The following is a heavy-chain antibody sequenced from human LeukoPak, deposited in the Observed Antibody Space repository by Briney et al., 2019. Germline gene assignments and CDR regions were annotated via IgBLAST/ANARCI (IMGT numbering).Heavy chain of an antibody. D-gene: IGHD6-19*01. CDR1: GYTLTGYY. J-gene: IGHJ4*02. CDR2: INPDTGAT. Sequence: ASVKVSCKASGYTLTGYYLHWVRQAPGQGLEWMGWINPDTGATHSAQKFQGRITMTRDSSISTAYMDLSRLRSDDTAVYYCARDRVGSGWPRPYYFEVWGQGTLVTVSS. V-gene: IGHV1-2*02. CDR3: ARDRVGSGWPRPYYFEV.